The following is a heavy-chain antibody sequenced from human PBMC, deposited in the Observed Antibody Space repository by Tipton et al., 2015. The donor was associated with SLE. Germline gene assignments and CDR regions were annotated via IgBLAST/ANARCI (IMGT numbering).Heavy chain of an antibody. D-gene: IGHD6-13*01. Sequence: SLRLSCAASGFTFSSYEMNWVRQAPGKGLEWVSYISSSGSTIYYADSVKGRFTISRDNAKNSLYLQMNSLRAEDTAVYYCARVIAAAGLDYWGQGTLVTVSS. CDR2: ISSSGSTI. CDR3: ARVIAAAGLDY. V-gene: IGHV3-48*03. CDR1: GFTFSSYE. J-gene: IGHJ4*02.